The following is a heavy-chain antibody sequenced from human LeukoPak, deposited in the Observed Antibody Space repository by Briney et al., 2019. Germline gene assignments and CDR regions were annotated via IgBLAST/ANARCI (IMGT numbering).Heavy chain of an antibody. V-gene: IGHV3-21*01. D-gene: IGHD6-6*01. CDR1: GFTFSSYS. CDR2: ISGSSSYI. J-gene: IGHJ3*02. Sequence: PGGSLRLSCAASGFTFSSYSMNWVRQAPGKGLEWVSSISGSSSYIYYADSVKGRFTISRDNAKNSLYLQMNSLRAEDTAVLYCVRDGSIAARWHAFYIWGQGTMGTVSS. CDR3: VRDGSIAARWHAFYI.